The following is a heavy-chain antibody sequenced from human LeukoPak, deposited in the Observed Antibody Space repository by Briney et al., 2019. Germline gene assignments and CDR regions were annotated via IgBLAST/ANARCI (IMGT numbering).Heavy chain of an antibody. D-gene: IGHD2-2*01. J-gene: IGHJ6*02. V-gene: IGHV1-2*02. CDR2: INPKSGGT. Sequence: ASVKDGFKPSGYTFTAYYLQGVRLAPGQGLEWMGWINPKSGGTEYPQRFQGRVTMTRDTSISTAYMELSRPRSDDTAVYYCARDHCSANSCYEDYDNGLDVWGQGTTVTVPS. CDR1: GYTFTAYY. CDR3: ARDHCSANSCYEDYDNGLDV.